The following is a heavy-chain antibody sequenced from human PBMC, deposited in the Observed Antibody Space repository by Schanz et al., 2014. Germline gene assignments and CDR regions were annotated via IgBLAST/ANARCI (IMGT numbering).Heavy chain of an antibody. Sequence: DVQLVESGGGLVQPGGSLRLSCAASGFTFTGHWMSWVRQAPGKGLEWVATIKEDGSQKYYLDSVKGRFTISRDNARNSLYLQMTSLRAEDTALYYCTRDRAYHSFDYWGQGTLVTVSS. J-gene: IGHJ4*02. V-gene: IGHV3-7*01. CDR1: GFTFTGHW. D-gene: IGHD1-26*01. CDR3: TRDRAYHSFDY. CDR2: IKEDGSQK.